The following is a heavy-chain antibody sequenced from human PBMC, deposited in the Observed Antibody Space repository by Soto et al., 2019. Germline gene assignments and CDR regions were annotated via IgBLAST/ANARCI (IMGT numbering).Heavy chain of an antibody. Sequence: ASVKVSCKASGYTFTSYGISWVRQAPGQGLEWMGWISAYNGNTNYAQKLQGRVTMTTDTSTSTAYMELRSLRSEDTAVYYCAREAPPLYSSSWRLYYFDYWGQGTLVTVSS. CDR1: GYTFTSYG. D-gene: IGHD6-13*01. V-gene: IGHV1-18*01. CDR3: AREAPPLYSSSWRLYYFDY. J-gene: IGHJ4*02. CDR2: ISAYNGNT.